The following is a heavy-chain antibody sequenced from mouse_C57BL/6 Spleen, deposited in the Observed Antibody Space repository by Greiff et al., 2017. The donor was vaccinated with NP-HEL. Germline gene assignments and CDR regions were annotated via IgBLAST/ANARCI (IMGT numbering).Heavy chain of an antibody. J-gene: IGHJ3*01. CDR1: GYSFTDYN. Sequence: EVKVVESGPELVKPGASVKISCKASGYSFTDYNMNWVKQSNGKSLEWIGVINPNYGTTSYNQKFKGKATLTVDQSSSTAYMQLNSLTSEDSAVYYCARGIYDYDAWFAYWGQGTLVTVSA. CDR2: INPNYGTT. CDR3: ARGIYDYDAWFAY. D-gene: IGHD2-4*01. V-gene: IGHV1-39*01.